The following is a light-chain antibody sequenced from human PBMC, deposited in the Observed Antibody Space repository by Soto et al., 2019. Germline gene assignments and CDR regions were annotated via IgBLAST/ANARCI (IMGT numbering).Light chain of an antibody. J-gene: IGKJ2*01. Sequence: EIVLTQSPGTLSLSPGERATLSCRASQSISSNFLAGYQQKPGQTPRLLIYGASSRATGIPDRFSGSGSGTDLTLNISRLKPEDFAVYYCQQDGSSPFTFGQGTKLEIK. CDR2: GAS. CDR3: QQDGSSPFT. V-gene: IGKV3-20*01. CDR1: QSISSNF.